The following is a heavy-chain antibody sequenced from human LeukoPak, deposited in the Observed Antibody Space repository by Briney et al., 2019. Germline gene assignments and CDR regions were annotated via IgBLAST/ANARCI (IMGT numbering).Heavy chain of an antibody. CDR2: ISSSGSTI. J-gene: IGHJ3*02. Sequence: PGGSLGLSCAASGFTFSSYAMSWVRQAPGKGLEWVSYISSSGSTIYYADSVKGRFTISRDNAKNSLYLQMNSLRAEDTAVYYCASYDYGAFDIWGQGTMVTVSS. V-gene: IGHV3-48*04. CDR3: ASYDYGAFDI. D-gene: IGHD4-17*01. CDR1: GFTFSSYA.